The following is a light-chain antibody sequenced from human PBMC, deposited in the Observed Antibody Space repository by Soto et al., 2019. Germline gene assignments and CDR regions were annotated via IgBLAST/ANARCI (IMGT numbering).Light chain of an antibody. CDR1: QSVSSY. J-gene: IGKJ3*01. CDR3: QQRSNWPLT. V-gene: IGKV3-11*01. Sequence: PGERATLSCRASQSVSSYLAWYQQKPGQAPRLLIYDASNRATGIPARFSGSGSGTDFTLTISSLEPEDFAVYYCQQRSNWPLTFGPGTKGDIK. CDR2: DAS.